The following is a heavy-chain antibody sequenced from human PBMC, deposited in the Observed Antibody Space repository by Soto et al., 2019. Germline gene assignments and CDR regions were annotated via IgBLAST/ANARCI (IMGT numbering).Heavy chain of an antibody. D-gene: IGHD3-3*01. CDR2: ISGSGGST. Sequence: WGSLTLPSAASGRTFGRHAMSWVRQAPGKGLEWVSAISGSGGSTYYADSVEGRFTISRDNSKHTLYLQMYSLRAEDTAVYYCAPNYDFRWGQGTLVTVSS. V-gene: IGHV3-23*01. J-gene: IGHJ4*02. CDR1: GRTFGRHA. CDR3: APNYDFR.